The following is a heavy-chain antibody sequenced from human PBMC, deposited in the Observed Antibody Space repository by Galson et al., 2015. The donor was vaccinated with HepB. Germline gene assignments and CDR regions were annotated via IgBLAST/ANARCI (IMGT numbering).Heavy chain of an antibody. CDR3: ANLYDPLDY. J-gene: IGHJ4*02. Sequence: SLRLSCAASGFTFSSYGMHWVRQAPGKGLEWVAVISYDGSNKYYADSVKGRFTISRDNSKNTLYLQMNSLRAEDTAVYYCANLYDPLDYWGQGTLVTVSS. D-gene: IGHD3-16*01. CDR1: GFTFSSYG. V-gene: IGHV3-30*18. CDR2: ISYDGSNK.